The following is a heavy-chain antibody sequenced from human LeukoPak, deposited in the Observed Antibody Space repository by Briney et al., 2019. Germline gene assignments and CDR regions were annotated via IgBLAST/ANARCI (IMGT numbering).Heavy chain of an antibody. CDR1: GFTFSSYE. Sequence: PGGSLRLSCAASGFTFSSYEMNWVRQAPGKGLEWVSYISSSGSTIYYADSVKGRFTISRDNAKNSLYLQMNSLRAEDTAVYYCAREVLWFGDDYWGQGTLVTVSS. J-gene: IGHJ4*02. CDR2: ISSSGSTI. D-gene: IGHD3-10*01. CDR3: AREVLWFGDDY. V-gene: IGHV3-48*03.